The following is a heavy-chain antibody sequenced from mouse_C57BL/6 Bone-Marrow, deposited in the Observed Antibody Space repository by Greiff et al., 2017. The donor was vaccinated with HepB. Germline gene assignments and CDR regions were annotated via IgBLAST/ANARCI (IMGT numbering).Heavy chain of an antibody. CDR3: ARPITTVGYYAMDY. Sequence: VHVKQSGPELVKPGASVKISCKASGYSFTGYYMHWVKQSSEKSLEWIGEINPSTGGTSYNQKFKGKATLTVDKSSSTAYMQLKSLTSEDSAVYYCARPITTVGYYAMDYWGQGTSVTVSS. D-gene: IGHD1-1*01. CDR1: GYSFTGYY. J-gene: IGHJ4*01. V-gene: IGHV1-43*01. CDR2: INPSTGGT.